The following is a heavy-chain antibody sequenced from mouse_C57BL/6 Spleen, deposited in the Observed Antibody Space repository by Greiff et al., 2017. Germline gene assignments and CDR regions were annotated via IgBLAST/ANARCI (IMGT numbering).Heavy chain of an antibody. J-gene: IGHJ1*03. CDR2: IRLKSDNYAT. CDR3: TDSPFYYGSRYWYFDV. V-gene: IGHV6-3*01. D-gene: IGHD1-1*01. Sequence: EVQLVESGGGLVQPGGSMKLSCVASGFTFSNYWMNWVRQSPEKGLEWVAQIRLKSDNYATHYAESVKGRFTISRDDSKSSVYLQMNNLRAEDTGIYYCTDSPFYYGSRYWYFDVWGTGTTVTVSS. CDR1: GFTFSNYW.